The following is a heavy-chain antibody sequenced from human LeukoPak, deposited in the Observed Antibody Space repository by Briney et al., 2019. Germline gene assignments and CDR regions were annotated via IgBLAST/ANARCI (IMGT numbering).Heavy chain of an antibody. CDR1: GYTFTSYY. Sequence: GASVKVSCKASGYTFTSYYMHWVRQAPGEGLEWMGIINPSGGSTSYAQKFQGRVTMTRDMSTSTVYMELSSLRSEDTAVYYCARDGPGCSGGSCYHYYYYGMDVWGQGTTVTVSS. CDR3: ARDGPGCSGGSCYHYYYYGMDV. V-gene: IGHV1-46*01. J-gene: IGHJ6*02. D-gene: IGHD2-15*01. CDR2: INPSGGST.